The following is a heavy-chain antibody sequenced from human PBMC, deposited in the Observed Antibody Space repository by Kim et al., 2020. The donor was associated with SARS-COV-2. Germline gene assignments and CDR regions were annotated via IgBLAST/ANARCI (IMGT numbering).Heavy chain of an antibody. J-gene: IGHJ4*02. CDR3: ARDSRPLSNWRLHPPDY. V-gene: IGHV3-53*01. D-gene: IGHD1-1*01. Sequence: GGSLRLSCAASGFTVSSNYMSWVRQAPGKGLEWVSVIYSGGSTYYADSVKGRFTISRDNSKNTLYLQMNSLRAEDTAVYYCARDSRPLSNWRLHPPDYWGQGTLVTVSS. CDR2: IYSGGST. CDR1: GFTVSSNY.